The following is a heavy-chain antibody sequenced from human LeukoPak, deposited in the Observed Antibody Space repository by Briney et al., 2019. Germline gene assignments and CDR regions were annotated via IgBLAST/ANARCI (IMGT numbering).Heavy chain of an antibody. CDR3: AKDVGYSSSSWALNIDDY. CDR2: ISGSGGST. D-gene: IGHD6-6*01. CDR1: GFTFSSYA. Sequence: PGGSLRLSCAASGFTFSSYAMSCVRQAPGKGLEWVSAISGSGGSTYYADSVKGRFTISRDNSKNTLYLQMNSLRAEDTAVYYCAKDVGYSSSSWALNIDDYWGQGTLVTVSS. J-gene: IGHJ4*02. V-gene: IGHV3-23*01.